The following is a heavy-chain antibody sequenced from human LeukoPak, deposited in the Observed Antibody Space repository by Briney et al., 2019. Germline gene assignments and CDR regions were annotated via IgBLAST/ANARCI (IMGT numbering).Heavy chain of an antibody. Sequence: GGSLRLSWAASGFTFSGYAMTWVRQAPGKGLEWVSSVSGSGGSTSYADSVKGRFTISRDNSMNTLFLQMNSLRPEDTAVYYCANGGIELWYYLDYWGQGTLVTVSS. J-gene: IGHJ4*02. V-gene: IGHV3-23*01. CDR2: VSGSGGST. CDR3: ANGGIELWYYLDY. D-gene: IGHD5-18*01. CDR1: GFTFSGYA.